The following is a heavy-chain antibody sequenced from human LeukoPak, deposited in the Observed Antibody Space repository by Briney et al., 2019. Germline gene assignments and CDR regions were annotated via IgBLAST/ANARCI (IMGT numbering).Heavy chain of an antibody. Sequence: PGRSLRLSCAASGFTFSSYAMHWVRQAPGKGLEWVAVISYDGSNKYYADSVKGRFTISRDNSKNTLYLQMNSLRAEDTAVYYCARETGDPYYYYYGMDVWGQGTTVTVSS. V-gene: IGHV3-30-3*01. CDR1: GFTFSSYA. CDR2: ISYDGSNK. CDR3: ARETGDPYYYYYGMDV. D-gene: IGHD7-27*01. J-gene: IGHJ6*02.